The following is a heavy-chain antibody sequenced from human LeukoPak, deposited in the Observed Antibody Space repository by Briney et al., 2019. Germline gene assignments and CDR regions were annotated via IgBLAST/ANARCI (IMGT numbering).Heavy chain of an antibody. D-gene: IGHD6-13*01. CDR1: EFTFSTYG. V-gene: IGHV3-30*18. J-gene: IGHJ4*02. Sequence: PGGSLRLSCAASEFTFSTYGMHWVRQAPGKGLEWVAVISCDGSYKFYADSVKGRFTISRDNSKSTLYLQMDSLRAEDTAVYYCAKDRYSGLNTIDYWGQGTLVTVS. CDR2: ISCDGSYK. CDR3: AKDRYSGLNTIDY.